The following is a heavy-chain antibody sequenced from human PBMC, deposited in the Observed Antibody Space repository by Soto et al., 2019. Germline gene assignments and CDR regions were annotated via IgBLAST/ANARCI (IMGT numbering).Heavy chain of an antibody. Sequence: ASVKVSCKASGGTFSSYAISWVRQAPGQGLEWMGGIIPIFGTANYAQKFQGRVTITADESTSTAYMELSSLRSEDTAVYYCARDLFAVAVDGMGWFDPWGQGTLVTVSS. CDR3: ARDLFAVAVDGMGWFDP. J-gene: IGHJ5*02. V-gene: IGHV1-69*13. CDR1: GGTFSSYA. CDR2: IIPIFGTA. D-gene: IGHD6-19*01.